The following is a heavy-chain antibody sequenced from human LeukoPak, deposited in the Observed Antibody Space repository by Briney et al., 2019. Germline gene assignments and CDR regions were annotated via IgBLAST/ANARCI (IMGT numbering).Heavy chain of an antibody. J-gene: IGHJ4*02. V-gene: IGHV4-34*12. D-gene: IGHD3-22*01. CDR2: IFYSGST. CDR3: ARHDSSAWYLDY. CDR1: GGSFSGYY. Sequence: PSETLSLTCAVYGGSFSGYYWSWIRQPPGKGLEWIGSIFYSGSTYYNSSLKGRVTISVDTSKNQFSLHLNSVTAADTAVYYCARHDSSAWYLDYWGQGTLVTVSS.